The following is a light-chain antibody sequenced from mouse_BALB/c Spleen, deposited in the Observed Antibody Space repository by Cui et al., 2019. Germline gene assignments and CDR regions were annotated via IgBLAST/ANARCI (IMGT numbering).Light chain of an antibody. Sequence: QIVLSQSPALMSASSGEKLTMTCSASSSVSYMYWYQQKPRSSPKPWIYLTSNLASGVPARFSGSGSGTSYSLTISSMEAEDAATYYCQQWSSNPLTFGAGTKLELK. J-gene: IGKJ5*01. CDR1: SSVSY. CDR2: LTS. V-gene: IGKV4-68*01. CDR3: QQWSSNPLT.